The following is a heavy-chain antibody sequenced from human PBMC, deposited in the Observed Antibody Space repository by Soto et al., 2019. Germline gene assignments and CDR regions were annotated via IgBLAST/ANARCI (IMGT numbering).Heavy chain of an antibody. J-gene: IGHJ4*02. CDR2: ISTSGSAI. Sequence: SLRLSCAASGFTFSSYEMNWVRQAPGKGLEWVSYISTSGSAIYYADSVKGRFTISRDNAKNSLYLQMNSLRADDTAVYYCASGRSYGPLDYWGQGTLVTVSS. V-gene: IGHV3-48*03. CDR1: GFTFSSYE. CDR3: ASGRSYGPLDY. D-gene: IGHD5-18*01.